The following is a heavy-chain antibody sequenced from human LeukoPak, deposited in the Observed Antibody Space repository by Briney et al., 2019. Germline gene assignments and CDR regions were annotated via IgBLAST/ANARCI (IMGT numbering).Heavy chain of an antibody. Sequence: GGSLRLSCAASGFTFGSYIMNWVRQAPGKGLEWVSSIKGRFTISRDNAKNSLFLQMNTLRAEDTAVYYCAREDASAFDIWGQGTMVSVSS. V-gene: IGHV3-21*01. CDR2: I. CDR3: AREDASAFDI. J-gene: IGHJ3*02. CDR1: GFTFGSYI.